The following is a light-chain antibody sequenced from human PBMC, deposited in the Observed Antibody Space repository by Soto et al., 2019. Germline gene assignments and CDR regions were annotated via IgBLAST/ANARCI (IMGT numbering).Light chain of an antibody. CDR2: GAS. CDR3: QQYNNWVGT. Sequence: EIVMTQSPATLSVSPGERATLSCRASQSVSSNLAWYQQKPGQAPRLLIYGASTRATGIPARFSGSGSGTEFTLTISSLQSEDFAVYYCQQYNNWVGTFGQGTKVEIK. CDR1: QSVSSN. J-gene: IGKJ1*01. V-gene: IGKV3-15*01.